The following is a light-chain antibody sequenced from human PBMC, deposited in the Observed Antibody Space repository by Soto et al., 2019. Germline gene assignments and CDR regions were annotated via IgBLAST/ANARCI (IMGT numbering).Light chain of an antibody. Sequence: DIQMTQSPSSLSASVRDRVTITCRASQSISIYLNWYQQKPGKAPKLLIYAASSLQSGVPSRFSGSGSETDFTLTISSLQPGDFATYYCQQSYNTPFTFGPGTKVDIK. J-gene: IGKJ3*01. V-gene: IGKV1-39*01. CDR1: QSISIY. CDR3: QQSYNTPFT. CDR2: AAS.